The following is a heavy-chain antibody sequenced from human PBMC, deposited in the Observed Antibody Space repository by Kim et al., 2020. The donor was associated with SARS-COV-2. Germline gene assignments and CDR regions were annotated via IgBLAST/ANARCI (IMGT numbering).Heavy chain of an antibody. CDR2: IRSKACDETT. D-gene: IGHD2-15*01. CDR3: TRSQESGTSGGIAVYSYYGMDV. Sequence: GGSLRLSCAASGFSFADYGMSWFRQAPGKGLEWVGFIRSKACDETTVYAASVRCTFTISRDDTKTIDYLKMNSLKTVDTARSYCTRSQESGTSGGIAVYSYYGMDVWGQGTTVTVSS. J-gene: IGHJ6*02. CDR1: GFSFADYG. V-gene: IGHV3-49*03.